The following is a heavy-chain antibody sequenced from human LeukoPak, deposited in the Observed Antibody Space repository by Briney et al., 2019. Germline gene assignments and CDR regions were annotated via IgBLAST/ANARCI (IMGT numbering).Heavy chain of an antibody. Sequence: SETLSLTCTVSGGSISSGDYYWSWIRQPPGKGLEWIGYIYYSGSTYYNPSLKSRVTISVDTSKNQFSLKLSSVTAADTAVYYCARVSTGGWFDPWGQGTLVTVSS. CDR2: IYYSGST. V-gene: IGHV4-30-4*01. CDR1: GGSISSGDYY. J-gene: IGHJ5*02. CDR3: ARVSTGGWFDP. D-gene: IGHD4-23*01.